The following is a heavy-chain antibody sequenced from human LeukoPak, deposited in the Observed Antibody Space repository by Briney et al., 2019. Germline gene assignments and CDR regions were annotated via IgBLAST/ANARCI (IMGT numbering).Heavy chain of an antibody. Sequence: GGSLELSCAASGFTFRNYVIHWVRQAPGKGLEWVAVTSSDLNVKLYADSVKGRFTISRDNSRSTLYLQMNSLRPEDTAIYYCAREGYYGSGSPPSLYFDYWGQGTLVTVSS. D-gene: IGHD3-10*01. CDR3: AREGYYGSGSPPSLYFDY. CDR2: TSSDLNVK. CDR1: GFTFRNYV. V-gene: IGHV3-30-3*01. J-gene: IGHJ4*02.